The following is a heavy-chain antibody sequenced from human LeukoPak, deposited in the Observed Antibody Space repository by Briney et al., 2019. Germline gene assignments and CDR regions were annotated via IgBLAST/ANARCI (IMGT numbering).Heavy chain of an antibody. CDR3: AKDLRPDGLSEVDY. D-gene: IGHD3-16*01. V-gene: IGHV3-23*01. CDR2: ISGSGGST. CDR1: GFTFSSYA. Sequence: PGGSLRLSCAASGFTFSSYAMSWVRQAPGKGLEWVSAISGSGGSTYYADSVKGRFTISRDNSKKTVYLQMNGLRDEDTAVYYCAKDLRPDGLSEVDYWGQGTLVTVSS. J-gene: IGHJ4*02.